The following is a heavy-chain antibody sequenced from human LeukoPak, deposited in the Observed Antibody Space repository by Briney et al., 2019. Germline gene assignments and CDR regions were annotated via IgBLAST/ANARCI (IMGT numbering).Heavy chain of an antibody. CDR2: IYYSGYT. CDR3: ARQYTSGYYYFDY. D-gene: IGHD3-22*01. V-gene: IGHV4-59*08. CDR1: GGSISSIY. Sequence: SETLSLTCTVYGGSISSIYWSWVRQPPGKGLEWIGYIYYSGYTNYNPSLKSRVTISVDTSKNQFSLKLSSGTAADTAVYYCARQYTSGYYYFDYWGQGTLVTVSS. J-gene: IGHJ4*02.